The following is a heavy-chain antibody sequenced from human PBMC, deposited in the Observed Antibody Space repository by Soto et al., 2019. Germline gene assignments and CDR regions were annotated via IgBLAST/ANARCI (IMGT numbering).Heavy chain of an antibody. CDR1: GFTFTTYA. CDR2: INAGNGNT. D-gene: IGHD3-9*01. V-gene: IGHV1-3*01. CDR3: AREVLVYFDY. Sequence: ASVKVSCKASGFTFTTYALHRVRQAPGQRLEWMGWINAGNGNTKYSQKFQGRVTITRDTSASTAYMELSSLRSEDTAVYYCAREVLVYFDYWGQGTPVTVSS. J-gene: IGHJ4*02.